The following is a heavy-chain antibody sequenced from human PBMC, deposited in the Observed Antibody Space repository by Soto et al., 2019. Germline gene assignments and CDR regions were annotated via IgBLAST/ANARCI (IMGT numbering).Heavy chain of an antibody. V-gene: IGHV1-18*01. D-gene: IGHD1-26*01. CDR1: GYTFTSYG. Sequence: QVQLVQSGAEVKKPGASVKVSCKASGYTFTSYGFIWVRQAPGQGLEWMGWISAYNGNTNYAQKLQGRATMTTDTSTSTADMELRSLRSDDTAVYYCAREGSRPYYNYGMDVCGQGTTVTVSS. CDR3: AREGSRPYYNYGMDV. CDR2: ISAYNGNT. J-gene: IGHJ6*02.